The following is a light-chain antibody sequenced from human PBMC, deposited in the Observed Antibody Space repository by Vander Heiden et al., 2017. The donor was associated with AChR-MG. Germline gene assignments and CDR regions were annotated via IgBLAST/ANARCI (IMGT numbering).Light chain of an antibody. J-gene: IGKJ1*01. CDR2: LGS. CDR3: MQALQTQKT. CDR1: QSLLHSNGYNY. V-gene: IGKV2-28*01. Sequence: DIVMTPSPLSLPVTPGEPASISCRSSQSLLHSNGYNYLDWYLQKPGQSPQLLNYLGSNRASGVPDRFSGSGSGTDFTLKISRVEAEDVGVYYCMQALQTQKTFGQGTKVEIK.